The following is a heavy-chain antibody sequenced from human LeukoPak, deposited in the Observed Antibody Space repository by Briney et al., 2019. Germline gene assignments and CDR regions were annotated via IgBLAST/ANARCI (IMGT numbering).Heavy chain of an antibody. CDR3: TKEPQLLLSAY. Sequence: GGSLRLSCAASGFTFSSYAMSWVRQAPGKGLEWVSAISGSGGSTYYADSVKGRFTISRDNSKNTLYLQMNSLRTEDTAVYYCTKEPQLLLSAYWGQGTLVTVSS. V-gene: IGHV3-23*01. D-gene: IGHD2-15*01. CDR1: GFTFSSYA. J-gene: IGHJ4*02. CDR2: ISGSGGST.